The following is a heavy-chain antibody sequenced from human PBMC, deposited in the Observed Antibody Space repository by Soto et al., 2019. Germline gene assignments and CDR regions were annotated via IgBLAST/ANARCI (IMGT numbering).Heavy chain of an antibody. CDR3: SKQGVWGIFKN. J-gene: IGHJ4*02. Sequence: QITLKESGPPLVKPTQTLTLTCTFSGFSLSTSGLGVGWSRQPPGKALEWLALIYWDDDKRYSPSLKSRLTHTQDTSKNPVGLNMNNMDPGDTTNLYWSKQGVWGIFKNRGQGTLVTVSS. CDR2: IYWDDDK. CDR1: GFSLSTSGLG. V-gene: IGHV2-5*02. D-gene: IGHD3-10*01.